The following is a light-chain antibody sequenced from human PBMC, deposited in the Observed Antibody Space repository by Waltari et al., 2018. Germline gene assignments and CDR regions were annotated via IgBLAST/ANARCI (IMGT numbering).Light chain of an antibody. V-gene: IGKV4-1*01. CDR3: QQYYSTPQT. Sequence: DIVMTQSPDSLAVSLGERASINCKSSQSVLYSTNNKNYLAWYQQKPGPPPKLLIYWASTRESGVPDRFSGSGSGTDFTLTISSLQAEDVAVYYCQQYYSTPQTFGQGTKVEI. CDR1: QSVLYSTNNKNY. J-gene: IGKJ1*01. CDR2: WAS.